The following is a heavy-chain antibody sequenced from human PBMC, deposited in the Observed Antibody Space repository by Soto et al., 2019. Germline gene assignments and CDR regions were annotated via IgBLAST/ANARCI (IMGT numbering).Heavy chain of an antibody. D-gene: IGHD6-13*01. Sequence: SGPTLVNPTQTLTLTCTFSGFSLSTSGVGVGWIRQPPGKALEWLALIYWNDDKRYSPSLKSRLTITKDTSKNQEVLTMTNMDPVDTATYYCAPELGPIAAPTVWGQGTLVTVSS. V-gene: IGHV2-5*01. CDR3: APELGPIAAPTV. J-gene: IGHJ4*02. CDR1: GFSLSTSGVG. CDR2: IYWNDDK.